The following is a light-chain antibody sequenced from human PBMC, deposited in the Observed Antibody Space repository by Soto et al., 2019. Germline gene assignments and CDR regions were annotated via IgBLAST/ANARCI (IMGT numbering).Light chain of an antibody. CDR3: HQYNSYSWT. CDR2: KAS. CDR1: QSISSW. Sequence: DIQMTQSPSTLSASVGDRVTITCRASQSISSWLAGYQQKPGKAPKVLSYKASSLESGVPTWFSGSGSGTEFPLTISSLEHDDFATCYCHQYNSYSWTFGQGTKVEIK. J-gene: IGKJ1*01. V-gene: IGKV1-5*03.